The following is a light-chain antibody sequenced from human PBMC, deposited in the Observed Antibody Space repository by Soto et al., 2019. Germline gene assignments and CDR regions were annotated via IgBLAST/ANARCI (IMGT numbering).Light chain of an antibody. Sequence: DIQMTQSPSSLSASLGDRVTITCRASQGIGIYLSWYQQKPGKVPKLLISAASTLQSGVPSRFSARGSGQDFTLIISSLQPEDVSTYYCQKYNSAPRTFGQGTRVEI. CDR1: QGIGIY. J-gene: IGKJ1*01. CDR2: AAS. V-gene: IGKV1-27*01. CDR3: QKYNSAPRT.